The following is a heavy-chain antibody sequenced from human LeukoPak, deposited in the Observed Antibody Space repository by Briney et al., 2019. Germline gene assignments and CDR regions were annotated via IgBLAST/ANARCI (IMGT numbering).Heavy chain of an antibody. CDR3: ARGPSGTKSWFDP. CDR1: GDSVSSDNVV. J-gene: IGHJ5*02. CDR2: TYYRSQWYS. Sequence: SQTLSLTCAISGDSVSSDNVVWHWIRQSPSRGLEWLGRTYYRSQWYSSYASSVKSRISINPDTSKNQFSLQLNSVTPEDTAVYYCARGPSGTKSWFDPWGQGTLATVSS. D-gene: IGHD2-15*01. V-gene: IGHV6-1*01.